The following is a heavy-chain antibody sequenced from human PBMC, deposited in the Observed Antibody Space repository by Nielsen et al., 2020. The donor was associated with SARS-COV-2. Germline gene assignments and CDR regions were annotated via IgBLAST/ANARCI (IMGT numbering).Heavy chain of an antibody. V-gene: IGHV3-9*01. CDR3: AKISDGDYDNDY. CDR2: ISWNSGSI. D-gene: IGHD4-17*01. J-gene: IGHJ4*02. CDR1: GFTFSSYA. Sequence: GGSLRLSCAASGFTFSSYAMHWVRQAPGKGLEWVSGISWNSGSIGYADSVKGRFTISRDNAKNSLYLQMNSLRAEDTALYYCAKISDGDYDNDYWGQGTLVTVSS.